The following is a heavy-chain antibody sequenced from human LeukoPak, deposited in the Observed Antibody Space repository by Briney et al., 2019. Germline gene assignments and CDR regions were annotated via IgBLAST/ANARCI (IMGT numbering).Heavy chain of an antibody. CDR3: LRSKSGTYSWFDP. CDR1: GGSISGYY. V-gene: IGHV4-59*01. D-gene: IGHD4-11*01. CDR2: IYYTGNT. J-gene: IGHJ5*02. Sequence: PSETLSLTCTVSGGSISGYYWSWIRQPPGKGLEWIGFIYYTGNTNYNPSLKSRLTISVDTSNNQFSLKVSSVTAADTAVYYCLRSKSGTYSWFDPWGQGTLVTVSS.